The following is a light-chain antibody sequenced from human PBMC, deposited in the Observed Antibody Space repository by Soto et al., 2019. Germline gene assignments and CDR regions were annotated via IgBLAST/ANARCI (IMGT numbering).Light chain of an antibody. CDR1: QSIRNY. CDR2: GAY. J-gene: IGKJ1*01. V-gene: IGKV1-5*01. Sequence: DIQMPQSPPTLSASVGDRVTITCRASQSIRNYLAWYQQMPGKAPKLLIYGAYNLQSGVPSRFSGSGSGTEFTLAISSLQPDDFATYFCQHHNSYSQTFGQGTKV. CDR3: QHHNSYSQT.